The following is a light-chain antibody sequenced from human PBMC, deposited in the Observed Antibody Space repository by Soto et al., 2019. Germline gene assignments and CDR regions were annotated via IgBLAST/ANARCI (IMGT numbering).Light chain of an antibody. CDR2: DAS. Sequence: DIQMTQSPSTLSASVGDRVTITCRASQSISSWLAWYQQKPGKAPKLLIHDASSLESGVPSRFSGSGSGTEFTRTISSLQPDDFATYYCQQYNSYWTFGQGTKVEIK. J-gene: IGKJ1*01. V-gene: IGKV1-5*01. CDR3: QQYNSYWT. CDR1: QSISSW.